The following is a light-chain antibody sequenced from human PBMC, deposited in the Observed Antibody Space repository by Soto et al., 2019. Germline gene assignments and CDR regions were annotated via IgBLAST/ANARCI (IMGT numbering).Light chain of an antibody. Sequence: QSVLTQPPPVSGAPGQRVTISCTGSSSNIGAGYDVHWYQQLPGTAPKLLIYGNSNRPSGVPDRFSGSKSGTSAPLAITGLQAEDEADYYCQSYDSSLSGYVFGTGTKVTVL. CDR1: SSNIGAGYD. V-gene: IGLV1-40*01. J-gene: IGLJ1*01. CDR2: GNS. CDR3: QSYDSSLSGYV.